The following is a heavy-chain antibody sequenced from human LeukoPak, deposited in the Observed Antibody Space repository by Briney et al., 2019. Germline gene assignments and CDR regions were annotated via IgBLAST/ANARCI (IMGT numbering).Heavy chain of an antibody. V-gene: IGHV1-18*01. J-gene: IGHJ4*02. Sequence: VSVKVSCKASGYTFTSYGISWVRQAPGQGLEWMGWISAYNGNTNYAQKLQGRVTMTTDTSTSTAYMELRSLRSDDTAVYYCARVGAYCSSSSCFDYWDQGTLVTVSS. D-gene: IGHD2-2*01. CDR3: ARVGAYCSSSSCFDY. CDR2: ISAYNGNT. CDR1: GYTFTSYG.